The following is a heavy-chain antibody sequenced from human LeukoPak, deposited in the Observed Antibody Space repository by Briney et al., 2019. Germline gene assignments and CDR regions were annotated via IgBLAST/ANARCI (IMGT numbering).Heavy chain of an antibody. CDR2: INHSGST. J-gene: IGHJ4*02. D-gene: IGHD3-10*01. CDR3: ARGLTYYYGSGSPY. CDR1: GGSFSGYY. V-gene: IGHV4-34*01. Sequence: PSETLSLTCAVSGGSFSGYYWSWIRQPPGKGLEWIGEINHSGSTNYNPSLKSRVTISVDTSKNQFSLKLSSVTAADTAVYYCARGLTYYYGSGSPYWGQGTLVTVSS.